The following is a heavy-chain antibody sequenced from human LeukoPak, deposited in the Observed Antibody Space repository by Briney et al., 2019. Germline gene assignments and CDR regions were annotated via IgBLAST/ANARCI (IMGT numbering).Heavy chain of an antibody. CDR1: GFTFSSYS. D-gene: IGHD3-10*01. CDR3: ARSGASGSLTYYYGSGSYGMDV. Sequence: PGGSLRLSCAASGFTFSSYSMNWDRQAPGKGLEWVSSISSSSYLYYADSLKGRFTISRDNAKNSLYLQMNSLRAEDTAVYYCARSGASGSLTYYYGSGSYGMDVWGQGTTVTVSS. J-gene: IGHJ6*02. V-gene: IGHV3-21*01. CDR2: ISSSSYL.